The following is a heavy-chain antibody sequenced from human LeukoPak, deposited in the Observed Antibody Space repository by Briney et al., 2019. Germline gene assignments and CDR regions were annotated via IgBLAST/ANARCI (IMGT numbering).Heavy chain of an antibody. CDR3: ARDLRGYSYGDFDY. Sequence: GGSLRLSCAASGFTFSDYYMSWIRQAPGKGLEWVSYISNNSIYTNYAHSVKGRFTISRDNAKNSLYLQMNSLRGEDTAVYYCARDLRGYSYGDFDYWGQGTLVTVSS. J-gene: IGHJ4*02. CDR1: GFTFSDYY. D-gene: IGHD5-18*01. CDR2: ISNNSIYT. V-gene: IGHV3-11*06.